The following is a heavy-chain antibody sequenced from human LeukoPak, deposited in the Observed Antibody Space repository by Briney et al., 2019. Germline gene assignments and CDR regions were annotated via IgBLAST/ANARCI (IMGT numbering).Heavy chain of an antibody. CDR1: GGSISSYY. J-gene: IGHJ3*02. CDR3: ARGFVRYYGSGSYYPNAFDI. D-gene: IGHD3-10*01. Sequence: SETLSLTCTVSGGSISSYYWSWIRQPPGKGLEWIGYIYYSGSTNYNPSLKSRVTISVDTSKTQFSLKLSSVTAADTAVYYCARGFVRYYGSGSYYPNAFDIWGQGTMVTVSS. CDR2: IYYSGST. V-gene: IGHV4-59*01.